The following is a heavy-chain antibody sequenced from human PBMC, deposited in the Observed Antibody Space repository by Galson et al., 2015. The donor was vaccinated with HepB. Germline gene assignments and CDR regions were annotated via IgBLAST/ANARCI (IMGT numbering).Heavy chain of an antibody. CDR1: GGSISSGVNY. CDR3: ARKSSISLEAVPWFDP. V-gene: IGHV4-31*03. D-gene: IGHD2-2*01. Sequence: TLSLTCTVSGGSISSGVNYWSWIRQHPGKGLEWIGYIYYSGSTYYNPSLKSRVTISVDTSKNQFSLKLSSVTAADTAVYYCARKSSISLEAVPWFDPRGQGTLVTVSS. CDR2: IYYSGST. J-gene: IGHJ5*02.